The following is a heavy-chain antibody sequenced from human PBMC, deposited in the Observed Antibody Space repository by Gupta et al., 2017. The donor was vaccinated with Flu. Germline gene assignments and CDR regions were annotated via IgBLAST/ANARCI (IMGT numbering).Heavy chain of an antibody. CDR1: GSPIGTYS. D-gene: IGHD2-2*01. CDR2: IHHTGRST. Sequence: EVQLVESGGGLAQPGGSLRLSCSAAGSPIGTYSMHWVRQAPVKCLEYVSCIHHTGRSTYYADSVKGRFTISRDNTRNMVDLEGTSLKIEDTAVYYCVKDRGNICRDFDSWGQGTLVTVSS. V-gene: IGHV3-64D*06. J-gene: IGHJ4*02. CDR3: VKDRGNICRDFDS.